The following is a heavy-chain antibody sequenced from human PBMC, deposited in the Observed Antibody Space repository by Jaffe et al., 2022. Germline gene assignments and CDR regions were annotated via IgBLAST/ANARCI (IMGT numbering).Heavy chain of an antibody. J-gene: IGHJ3*02. CDR1: GGSISSSNW. CDR2: IYHSGST. Sequence: QVQLQESGPGLVKPSGTLSLTCAVSGGSISSSNWWSWVRQPPGKGLEWIGEIYHSGSTNYNPSLKSRVTISVDKSKNQFSLKLSSVTAADTAVYYCARDPFGVVIIPTKPNDAFDIWGQGTMVTVSS. V-gene: IGHV4-4*02. D-gene: IGHD3-3*01. CDR3: ARDPFGVVIIPTKPNDAFDI.